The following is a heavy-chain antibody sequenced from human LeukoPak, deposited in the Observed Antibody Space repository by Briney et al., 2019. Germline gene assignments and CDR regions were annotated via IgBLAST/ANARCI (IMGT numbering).Heavy chain of an antibody. Sequence: GGSLSLSCTASGFTFSRYPMYWVRQAPGKGLEWVSAITGNGDTTYYADSMKGRFTLSRDNSKNTLYLQMNSLRAEDTAIYYCASSRAYGFLYYWGQGSLVTVSS. V-gene: IGHV3-23*01. CDR2: ITGNGDTT. J-gene: IGHJ4*02. CDR3: ASSRAYGFLYY. CDR1: GFTFSRYP. D-gene: IGHD3-10*01.